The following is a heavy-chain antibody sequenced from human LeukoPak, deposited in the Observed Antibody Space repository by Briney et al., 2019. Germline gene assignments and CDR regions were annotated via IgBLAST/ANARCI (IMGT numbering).Heavy chain of an antibody. CDR3: ARAYGDWGYAFDI. CDR2: IYYSGST. D-gene: IGHD4-17*01. Sequence: SETLSLTCTVSGGSISSGDYYWSWIRQPPGKGPEWIGYIYYSGSTYYNPSLKSRVTISVDTSKNQFSLKLSSVTAADTAVYYCARAYGDWGYAFDIWGQGTMVTVSS. J-gene: IGHJ3*02. CDR1: GGSISSGDYY. V-gene: IGHV4-30-4*01.